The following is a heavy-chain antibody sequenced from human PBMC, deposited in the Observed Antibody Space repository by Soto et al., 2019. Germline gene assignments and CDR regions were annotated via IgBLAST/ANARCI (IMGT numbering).Heavy chain of an antibody. CDR1: GGSFSGYY. CDR2: INHSGST. D-gene: IGHD2-15*01. J-gene: IGHJ4*02. V-gene: IGHV4-34*01. Sequence: SETLSLTCAVYGGSFSGYYWSWIRQPPGKGLEWIGEINHSGSTNYNPSLKSRVTISVDTSKNQFSLKLSSVTAADTAVYYCARGGRYCSGGSCYRDFDYWGRGTLVTVSS. CDR3: ARGGRYCSGGSCYRDFDY.